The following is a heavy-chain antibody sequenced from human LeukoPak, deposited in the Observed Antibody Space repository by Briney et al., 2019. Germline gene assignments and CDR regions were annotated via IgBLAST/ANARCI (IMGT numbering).Heavy chain of an antibody. CDR3: ARGRVVAATLDY. J-gene: IGHJ4*02. CDR1: GGSISSNGYF. CDR2: IYYSGNT. D-gene: IGHD2-15*01. V-gene: IGHV4-39*01. Sequence: SETLSLTCTVSGGSISSNGYFWGWIRQPPGKGLEWIGTIYYSGNTYYNPSLKSRVTISVDTSKNQFSLRLSSVTAADTAVYYCARGRVVAATLDYWGQGTLVTVSS.